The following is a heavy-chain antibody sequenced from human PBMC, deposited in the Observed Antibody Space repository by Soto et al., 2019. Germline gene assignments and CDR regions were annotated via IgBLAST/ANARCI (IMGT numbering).Heavy chain of an antibody. J-gene: IGHJ5*02. CDR1: EYSFTNNY. CDR3: ARMETFGSLNWFDP. CDR2: MNPGSGDT. D-gene: IGHD3-16*01. Sequence: ASVQVSWKDAEYSFTNNYFSWVRQSTGQGLEWMGWMNPGSGDTGYAQKFQGRVTMTRDISIATAYMELSSLRSDDTAIYYCARMETFGSLNWFDPWGQGTLVTVS. V-gene: IGHV1-8*01.